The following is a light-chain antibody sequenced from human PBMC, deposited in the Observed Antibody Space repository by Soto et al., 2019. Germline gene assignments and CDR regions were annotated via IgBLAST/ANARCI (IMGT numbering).Light chain of an antibody. V-gene: IGKV1-27*01. J-gene: IGKJ5*01. CDR2: AAS. CDR3: HKYNSALLT. Sequence: DTQMTQSPSSLSASVGDSVTITCRASQGIYNYLAWYQQKPGKAPKLLIYAASTLEAGVPSRFSGSGSGTDFTLTISSLQPEDVATYYCHKYNSALLTFGQGTRLEIK. CDR1: QGIYNY.